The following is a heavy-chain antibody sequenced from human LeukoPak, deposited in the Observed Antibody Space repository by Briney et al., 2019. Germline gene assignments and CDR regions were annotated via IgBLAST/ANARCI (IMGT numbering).Heavy chain of an antibody. CDR3: ARTAPRFYYYYGSGEDYFDY. V-gene: IGHV3-33*01. J-gene: IGHJ4*02. D-gene: IGHD3-10*01. Sequence: GGSLRLSCAASGFTFSSYGMHWVRQAPGKGLEWVAVIWYDGSNKYYADSVKGRFTISRDNSKNTLYLQMNSLRAEDTAVYYCARTAPRFYYYYGSGEDYFDYWGQGTLVTVSS. CDR1: GFTFSSYG. CDR2: IWYDGSNK.